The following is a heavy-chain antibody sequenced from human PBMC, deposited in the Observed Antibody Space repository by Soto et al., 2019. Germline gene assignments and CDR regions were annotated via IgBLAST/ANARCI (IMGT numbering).Heavy chain of an antibody. CDR1: GFTFSSYA. J-gene: IGHJ6*02. CDR2: ISGSGGST. CDR3: APGRGVHFYYGMDV. Sequence: EVQLLESGGGLVQPGGSLRLSCAASGFTFSSYAMSWVRQAPGKGLEWVSAISGSGGSTYYADSVKSRFTISRDKSKNTLYLQMNSLSAEDTAVYYCAPGRGVHFYYGMDVWGQGTTVTVSS. V-gene: IGHV3-23*01.